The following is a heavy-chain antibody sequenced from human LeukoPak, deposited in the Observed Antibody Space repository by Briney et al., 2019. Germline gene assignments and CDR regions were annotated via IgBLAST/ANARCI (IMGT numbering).Heavy chain of an antibody. V-gene: IGHV3-23*01. CDR1: GFIFSSYE. J-gene: IGHJ4*02. CDR2: ISSSGRTM. CDR3: AKASAMIVVVSKYFDY. Sequence: PGGSLRLSCAASGFIFSSYEMSWVRQAPGKGLEWVSYISSSGRTMYYADSVKGRFTISRDNSKNTLYLQMNSLRAEDTAVYYCAKASAMIVVVSKYFDYWGQGTLVTVSS. D-gene: IGHD3-22*01.